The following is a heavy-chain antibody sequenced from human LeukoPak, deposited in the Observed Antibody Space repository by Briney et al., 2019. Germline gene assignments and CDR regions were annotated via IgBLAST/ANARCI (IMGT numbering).Heavy chain of an antibody. CDR1: GFTFGDYA. V-gene: IGHV3-49*04. J-gene: IGHJ4*02. CDR2: IRSKAYGGTT. Sequence: GGSLRLSCTASGFTFGDYAMSWVRQAPGKGLEWVGFIRSKAYGGTTEYAASVNGRFTISRDDSKSIAYLQMNSLKTEDTAVYYCTRDPIDYWGQGTLVTVSS. CDR3: TRDPIDY.